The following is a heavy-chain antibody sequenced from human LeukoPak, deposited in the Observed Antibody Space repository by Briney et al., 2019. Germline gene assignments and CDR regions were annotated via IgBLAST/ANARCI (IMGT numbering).Heavy chain of an antibody. CDR1: GFTFGDYA. J-gene: IGHJ3*02. V-gene: IGHV3-49*04. D-gene: IGHD3-10*01. Sequence: GGSLRLSCTASGFTFGDYAMSWVRQAPGKGLEWVGFIRSKAYGGTTEYAASVKGRFTISRDGSKSIAYLQMNSLKTEDTAVYYCTRVRYYGSGSYPTYAFDIWGQGTMVTVSS. CDR3: TRVRYYGSGSYPTYAFDI. CDR2: IRSKAYGGTT.